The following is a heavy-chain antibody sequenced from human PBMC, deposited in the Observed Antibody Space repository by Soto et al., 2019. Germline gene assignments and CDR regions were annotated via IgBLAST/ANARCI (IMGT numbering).Heavy chain of an antibody. J-gene: IGHJ4*02. V-gene: IGHV4-31*03. CDR3: AAKLGTTHYFNF. CDR1: GDPVSSGSYY. Sequence: QVQLQQSGPGLVQPSQTLSLTCSVSGDPVSSGSYYWTWVRQHPVKGLEWIGYIYHTGSTYYNPSLQTRLIMSIDTSKSQFSLHLDTVTAADTAVYFCAAKLGTTHYFNFWGQGSLVAVSS. CDR2: IYHTGST. D-gene: IGHD7-27*01.